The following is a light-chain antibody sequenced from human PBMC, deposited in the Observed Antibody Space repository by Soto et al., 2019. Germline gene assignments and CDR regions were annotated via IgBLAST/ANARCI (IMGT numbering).Light chain of an antibody. CDR2: GAS. J-gene: IGKJ2*01. V-gene: IGKV1-39*01. CDR1: HSVIGY. Sequence: DIQLTQSPSSLSASVGDRVTISCRASHSVIGYLNWYQHKPGKAPNLLIYGASSLQSGVPSRFSGSGSGTDFTLTISSLQPEDFATYFSQQSYSTPYTFGQGTKVEIQ. CDR3: QQSYSTPYT.